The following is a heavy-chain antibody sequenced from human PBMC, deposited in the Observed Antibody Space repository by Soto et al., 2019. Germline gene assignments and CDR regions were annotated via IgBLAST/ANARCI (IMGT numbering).Heavy chain of an antibody. CDR1: GGSLSINA. J-gene: IGHJ4*01. D-gene: IGHD3-9*01. V-gene: IGHV1-69*01. CDR3: TRAHSNSDVLAV. CDR2: NSPIFGAT. Sequence: QVQLVQSGAEVKKPGSSVKVSCKTSGGSLSINAISWVRQARGQGFEWMGGNSPIFGATKYIDKFQGRLTITADESTSTVYMELGSLTSADTAVYFCTRAHSNSDVLAVWGQGTQVTVSS.